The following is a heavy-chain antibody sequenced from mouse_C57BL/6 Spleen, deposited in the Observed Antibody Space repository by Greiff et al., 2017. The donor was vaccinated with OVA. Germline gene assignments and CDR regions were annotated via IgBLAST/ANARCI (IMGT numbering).Heavy chain of an antibody. CDR3: ARDYYGNYFDY. Sequence: QVHVKQPGAELVKPGASVKMSCKASGYTFTSYWITWVKQRPGQGLEWIGDIYPGSGSTNYNEKFKSKATLTVDKSSSTAYMQLSSLTSEDSAVYYCARDYYGNYFDYWGQGTTLTVSS. CDR2: IYPGSGST. CDR1: GYTFTSYW. J-gene: IGHJ2*01. V-gene: IGHV1-55*01. D-gene: IGHD2-1*01.